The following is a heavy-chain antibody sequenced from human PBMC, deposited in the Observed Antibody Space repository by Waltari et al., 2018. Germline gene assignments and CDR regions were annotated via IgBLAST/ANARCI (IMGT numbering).Heavy chain of an antibody. V-gene: IGHV3-48*03. D-gene: IGHD6-19*01. J-gene: IGHJ4*02. CDR1: GFTCSSYE. Sequence: EVQLVESGGGLVQPGGSLRLSCAASGFTCSSYEMNWVRQAPGKGRTWVSYISSVVSVIYYADSVKSLFTISRDNAQNSLYLQMNSLRAEDTAVDYCERSGWRDYWGQGTLVTVSS. CDR3: ERSGWRDY. CDR2: ISSVVSVI.